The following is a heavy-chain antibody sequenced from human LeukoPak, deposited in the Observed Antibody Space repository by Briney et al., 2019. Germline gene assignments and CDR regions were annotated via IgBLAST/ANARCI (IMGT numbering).Heavy chain of an antibody. CDR3: AKDPRVGSRVATPCH. CDR1: GFTFSSYA. V-gene: IGHV3-23*01. Sequence: AGSLRLSCAASGFTFSSYAMSWVRQAPGKGLEWVSAISGSGGSTYCADSVKGRFTISRDNSKSTLFLQMNSLRAEDTAVYYCAKDPRVGSRVATPCHRGQGTLVTVSS. CDR2: ISGSGGST. J-gene: IGHJ4*02. D-gene: IGHD5-24*01.